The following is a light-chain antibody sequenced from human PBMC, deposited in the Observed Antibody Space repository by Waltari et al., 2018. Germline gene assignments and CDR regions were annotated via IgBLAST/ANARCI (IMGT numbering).Light chain of an antibody. V-gene: IGLV1-47*01. CDR3: AAWDDKLGGRWE. Sequence: QSVLTQPPSASGTPGLRVTISCSGSSSNTGSNVVNWYQQVPGTTPKLLIYRNDQRPSGVPDRFSGSKSGTSASLAISGLRSEDEADYYCAAWDDKLGGRWEFGGGTKLTVL. CDR2: RND. J-gene: IGLJ2*01. CDR1: SSNTGSNV.